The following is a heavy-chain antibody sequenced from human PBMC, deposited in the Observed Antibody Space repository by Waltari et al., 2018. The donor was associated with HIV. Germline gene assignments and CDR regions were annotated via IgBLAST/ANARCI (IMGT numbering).Heavy chain of an antibody. Sequence: QVQLQESGPGLVKPSGTLSLTCAVSGGSIGRINWWVWVRQPAGKGLEWIGDVYHSGSTKYTPALPSRVTISVDTSKSLFFLSLKSVTAADTAIYYCARGSSYSAHNWLDPWGQGTLVSVSS. CDR2: VYHSGST. CDR1: GGSIGRINW. D-gene: IGHD2-15*01. J-gene: IGHJ5*02. V-gene: IGHV4-4*02. CDR3: ARGSSYSAHNWLDP.